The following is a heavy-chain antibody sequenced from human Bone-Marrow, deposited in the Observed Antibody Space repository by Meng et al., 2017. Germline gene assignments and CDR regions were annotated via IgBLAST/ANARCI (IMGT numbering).Heavy chain of an antibody. V-gene: IGHV1-3*01. CDR2: INAGNGNT. J-gene: IGHJ4*02. CDR1: GYTFTSYA. D-gene: IGHD5-12*01. Sequence: ASVKVSCKASGYTFTSYAMHWVRQAPGQRLEWMGWINAGNGNTKYSQKFQGRVTITRDTSASTAYMELSSLRSEDTAVYYCARLRGYSGYDHDYWGQGTLVTVSS. CDR3: ARLRGYSGYDHDY.